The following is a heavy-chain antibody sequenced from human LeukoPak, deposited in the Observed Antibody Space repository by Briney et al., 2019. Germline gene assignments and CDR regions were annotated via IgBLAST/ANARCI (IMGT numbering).Heavy chain of an antibody. CDR1: GDRFTNYY. CDR3: APSVRSGGSYYFNY. CDR2: INPSDGST. V-gene: IGHV1-46*01. J-gene: IGHJ4*02. D-gene: IGHD2-15*01. Sequence: GASVKVSCKASGDRFTNYYIHWVRQAPGQGLKWMGIINPSDGSTTYTQKFQGRVTMTADTSTSTVNMELSSLRSEDTAVYYCAPSVRSGGSYYFNYWGQGSLVTVSS.